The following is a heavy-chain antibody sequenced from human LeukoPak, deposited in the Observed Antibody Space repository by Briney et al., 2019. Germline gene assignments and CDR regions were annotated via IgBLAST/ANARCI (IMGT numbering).Heavy chain of an antibody. CDR3: AKDLGRYRNNFFDY. V-gene: IGHV3-23*01. Sequence: GGSLRLSCAASGFTFSSIAMSWVRQAPDKGLVWVSTISGSGGGTYYADSVKGRLTISRDDSKNTLYLQMNSLRADDTAVYYCAKDLGRYRNNFFDYWGQGNLVTVSS. J-gene: IGHJ4*02. CDR1: GFTFSSIA. CDR2: ISGSGGGT. D-gene: IGHD1-26*01.